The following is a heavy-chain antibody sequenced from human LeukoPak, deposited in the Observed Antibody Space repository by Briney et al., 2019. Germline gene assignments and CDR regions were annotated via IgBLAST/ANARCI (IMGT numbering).Heavy chain of an antibody. CDR1: GGTFSSYA. Sequence: ASVKVSCKASGGTFSSYAISWVRQAPGQGLEWMGRIIPILGIANYAQKFQGRVTITADKSTSIAYMELSSLRSEDTAVYYCAYEGSGSYYSDYWGQGALVTVSS. CDR2: IIPILGIA. V-gene: IGHV1-69*04. J-gene: IGHJ4*02. D-gene: IGHD3-10*01. CDR3: AYEGSGSYYSDY.